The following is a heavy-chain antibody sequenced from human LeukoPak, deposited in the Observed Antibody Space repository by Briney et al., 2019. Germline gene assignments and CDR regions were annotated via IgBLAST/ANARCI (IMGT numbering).Heavy chain of an antibody. CDR3: ARDDQITGGGNWFDS. CDR2: IYTSETT. V-gene: IGHV4-4*07. J-gene: IGHJ5*01. D-gene: IGHD7-27*01. CDR1: GGSISNYY. Sequence: SETLSLTCTVSGGSISNYYWSWIRQPAGKGLEWIGRIYTSETTNHNPSLKSRVTMSVDTPKNQISLKLSSVTAADSAVYYCARDDQITGGGNWFDSWGQGTRVTVSS.